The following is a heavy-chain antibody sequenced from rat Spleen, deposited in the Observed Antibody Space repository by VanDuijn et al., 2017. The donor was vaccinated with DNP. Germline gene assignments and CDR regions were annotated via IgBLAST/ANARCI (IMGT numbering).Heavy chain of an antibody. J-gene: IGHJ2*01. CDR1: GFSLTSFH. Sequence: QVQLKESGPGLVQPSQTLSLTCTVSGFSLTSFHVSWVRQPPGKGLEWMGVMWTGGGTAFNSLLKSRLSIGRDTSKSQVFLKMNNLQTEDTAMYFCAGGVYGLWGYWGQGVMVTVSS. CDR2: MWTGGGT. V-gene: IGHV2-43*01. D-gene: IGHD4-1*01. CDR3: AGGVYGLWGY.